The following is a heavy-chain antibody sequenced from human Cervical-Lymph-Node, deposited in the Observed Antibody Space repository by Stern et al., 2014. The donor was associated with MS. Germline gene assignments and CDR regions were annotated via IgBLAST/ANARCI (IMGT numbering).Heavy chain of an antibody. V-gene: IGHV3-33*01. CDR1: GFRFSRYA. D-gene: IGHD6-13*01. Sequence: VQLVQSGGGVVQPGRSLRLSCAASGFRFSRYAMHWVRQAPGKGLEWAALIWYDGSNPYYADSVTGRFTISRDNFKNTLYLQMNSLRAEDTAVYYCASAYSSSHYYFDYWGQGTLVTVSS. CDR3: ASAYSSSHYYFDY. CDR2: IWYDGSNP. J-gene: IGHJ4*02.